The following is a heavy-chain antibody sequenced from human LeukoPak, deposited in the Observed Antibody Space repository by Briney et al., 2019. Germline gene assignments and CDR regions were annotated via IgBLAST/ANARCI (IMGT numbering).Heavy chain of an antibody. CDR1: GFTSSSYG. CDR3: ARERKDGDGAFDI. Sequence: PGGSLRLSCAASGFTSSSYGMHWVRQAPGKGLEWVAVIWYDGSNKYYADSVKGRFTISRDNSKNTLYLQMNSLRAEDTAVYYCARERKDGDGAFDIWGQGTMVTVSS. CDR2: IWYDGSNK. D-gene: IGHD4-17*01. V-gene: IGHV3-33*01. J-gene: IGHJ3*02.